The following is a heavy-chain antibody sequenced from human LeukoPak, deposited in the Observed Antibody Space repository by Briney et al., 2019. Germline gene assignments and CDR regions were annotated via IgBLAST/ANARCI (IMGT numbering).Heavy chain of an antibody. V-gene: IGHV4-30-2*01. CDR3: ARDDSSGYYGY. CDR2: IYHSGST. J-gene: IGHJ4*02. Sequence: PSETLSLTCTVSGGYISSGGYYWSWIRQPPGKGLEWIGYIYHSGSTYYNPSLKSRVTISVDRSKNQFSLKLSSVTAADTAVYYCARDDSSGYYGYWGQGTLVTVSS. CDR1: GGYISSGGYY. D-gene: IGHD3-22*01.